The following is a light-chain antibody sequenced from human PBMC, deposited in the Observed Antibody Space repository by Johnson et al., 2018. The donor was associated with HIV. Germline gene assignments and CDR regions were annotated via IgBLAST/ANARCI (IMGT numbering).Light chain of an antibody. CDR1: SSNIGNNF. V-gene: IGLV1-51*02. J-gene: IGLJ1*01. Sequence: QSILTQPPSVSAAPGQKVTISCSGSSSNIGNNFVSWYQQLPGRAPKLLIYENNKRPSGIPDRFSGSKSGTSATLGITGLQTGAEADYYCGTWDSNLSARYVFGTGTKVTVL. CDR3: GTWDSNLSARYV. CDR2: ENN.